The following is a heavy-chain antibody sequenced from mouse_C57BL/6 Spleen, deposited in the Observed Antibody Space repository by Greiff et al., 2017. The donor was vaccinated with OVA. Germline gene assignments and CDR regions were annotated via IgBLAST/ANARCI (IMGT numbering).Heavy chain of an antibody. Sequence: VQLQESGPGLVQPSQSLSITCTVSGFSLTSYGVHWVRQSPGKGLEWLGVIWSGGSTDYNAAFISRLSISKDNSKSQVFFKMNSLQADDTAIYYCARMDDGYYAYAMDYWGQGTSVTVSS. J-gene: IGHJ4*01. CDR1: GFSLTSYG. D-gene: IGHD2-3*01. CDR3: ARMDDGYYAYAMDY. CDR2: IWSGGST. V-gene: IGHV2-2*01.